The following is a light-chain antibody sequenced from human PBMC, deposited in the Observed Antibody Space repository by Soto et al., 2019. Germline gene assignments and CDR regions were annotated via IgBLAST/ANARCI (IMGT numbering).Light chain of an antibody. CDR1: QDIGNY. J-gene: IGKJ3*01. Sequence: DIQMTQSPSSLSASVGDRVTITCQVSQDIGNYLNWYQQKPGKAPKLLIYETPNMEIGVPSRFSGSGSGTDFSFSISSLQPEDIATYYCQQHHSLPLTFGPGTKVDIK. V-gene: IGKV1-33*01. CDR3: QQHHSLPLT. CDR2: ETP.